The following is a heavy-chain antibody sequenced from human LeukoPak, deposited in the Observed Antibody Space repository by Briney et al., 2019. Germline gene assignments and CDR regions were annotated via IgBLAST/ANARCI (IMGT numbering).Heavy chain of an antibody. CDR2: ISSNGGST. Sequence: PGGSLRLSCSASGFTFSSYAMHWVRQAPGKGLEYVSAISSNGGSTYYADSVKGRFTISRDNSKNTLYLQMYSLRAEDTAVYYCARFAKMASFDYWGQGTLVTVSS. J-gene: IGHJ4*02. V-gene: IGHV3-64*04. D-gene: IGHD5-24*01. CDR3: ARFAKMASFDY. CDR1: GFTFSSYA.